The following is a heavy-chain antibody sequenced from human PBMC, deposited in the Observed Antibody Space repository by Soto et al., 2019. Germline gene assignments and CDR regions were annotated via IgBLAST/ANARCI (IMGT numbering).Heavy chain of an antibody. CDR2: ISYDGSNK. CDR1: GFTFSSYG. Sequence: PGGSLRLSCAASGFTFSSYGMHWVRQAPGKWLEWVAVISYDGSNKYYADSLKGRFTISRDNSKNTLYLQMNSLRAEDTAVYYCAKGHSIYGDYEEFDYWGQGTLVTVSS. J-gene: IGHJ4*02. D-gene: IGHD4-17*01. V-gene: IGHV3-30*18. CDR3: AKGHSIYGDYEEFDY.